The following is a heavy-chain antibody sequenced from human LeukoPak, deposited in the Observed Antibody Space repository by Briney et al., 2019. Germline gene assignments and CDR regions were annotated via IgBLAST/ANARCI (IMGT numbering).Heavy chain of an antibody. CDR3: ARASGLLWFGELVGSPYYYYYMDV. J-gene: IGHJ6*03. CDR2: IYTSGST. V-gene: IGHV4-61*02. Sequence: SQTLSLTCTVSGGSISSGSYYWSWIRQPAGKGLEWIGRIYTSGSTNYNPSLKSRGTISVDTSKNQFSLKLSSVTAADTAVYYCARASGLLWFGELVGSPYYYYYMDVWGKGTTVTVSS. D-gene: IGHD3-10*01. CDR1: GGSISSGSYY.